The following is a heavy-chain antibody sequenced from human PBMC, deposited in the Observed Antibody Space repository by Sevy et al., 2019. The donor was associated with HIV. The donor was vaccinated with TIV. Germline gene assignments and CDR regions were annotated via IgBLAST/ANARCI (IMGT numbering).Heavy chain of an antibody. D-gene: IGHD6-13*01. CDR2: IYIGGTT. V-gene: IGHV3-66*01. CDR3: ARESSSTWQAGYYGMAV. J-gene: IGHJ6*02. Sequence: GGSLRLSCAASGFTVSSDYMTWVRQAPGKGLEWVSVIYIGGTTYYADSVKGRFTISMDNSKNTVYLLMNSLRAEDTAVCYCARESSSTWQAGYYGMAVWGQGTTVTVSS. CDR1: GFTVSSDY.